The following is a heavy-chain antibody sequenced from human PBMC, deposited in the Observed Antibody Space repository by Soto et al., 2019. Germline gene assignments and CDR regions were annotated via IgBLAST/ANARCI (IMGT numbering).Heavy chain of an antibody. CDR3: AREPTVDTSGYFYYFDF. J-gene: IGHJ4*02. V-gene: IGHV1-69*01. D-gene: IGHD3-22*01. CDR1: GGTFGNFV. Sequence: QVVQSGAEVRMPGSSVKVSCKASGGTFGNFVINWVRQAPGQGLEWMGGITPVFGTPHYAQRFQGRVTITADESTETVYMEMRGLRVGDTAVYYCAREPTVDTSGYFYYFDFWGQGTLVSVSA. CDR2: ITPVFGTP.